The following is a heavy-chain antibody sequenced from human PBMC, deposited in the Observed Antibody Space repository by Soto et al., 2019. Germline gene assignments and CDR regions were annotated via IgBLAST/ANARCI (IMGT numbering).Heavy chain of an antibody. D-gene: IGHD3-16*01. CDR1: GFTFSSYG. Sequence: QVQLVESGGGVVQPWRSLRLSCAASGFTFSSYGMHWVRQAPGKGLEWVAVISYDGSNKYYADSVKGRFTISRDNSKNTLYLQMNSLRAEDTAVYYCAKWNGGFDYWGQGTLVTVSS. CDR2: ISYDGSNK. V-gene: IGHV3-30*18. J-gene: IGHJ4*02. CDR3: AKWNGGFDY.